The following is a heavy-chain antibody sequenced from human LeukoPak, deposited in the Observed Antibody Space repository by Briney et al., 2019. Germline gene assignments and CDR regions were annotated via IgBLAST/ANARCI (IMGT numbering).Heavy chain of an antibody. CDR1: GFTFSSYA. D-gene: IGHD6-13*01. V-gene: IGHV3-9*01. CDR3: AKDGSSSWPGDFDY. CDR2: ISWNSGSI. J-gene: IGHJ4*02. Sequence: PGGSLRLSCAASGFTFSSYAMHWVRQAPGKGLEWVSGISWNSGSIGYADSVKGRFTISRDNAKNSLYLQMNSLRAEDTALYYCAKDGSSSWPGDFDYWGQGTLVTVSS.